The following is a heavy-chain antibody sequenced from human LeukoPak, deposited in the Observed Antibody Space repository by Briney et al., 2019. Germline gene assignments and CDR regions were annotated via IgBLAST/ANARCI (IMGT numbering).Heavy chain of an antibody. D-gene: IGHD5-12*01. Sequence: GGSLRLSCAASGFTFSSYSMSWVRQAPGKGLEWVSAINDSGGSTYYADSVKGRFTISRDNCKNTLYLQMNSLRAEDTAVYYWAKDLGLDIVVIVACGIGGKGKMVTVP. J-gene: IGHJ3*02. V-gene: IGHV3-23*01. CDR1: GFTFSSYS. CDR2: INDSGGST. CDR3: AKDLGLDIVVIVACGI.